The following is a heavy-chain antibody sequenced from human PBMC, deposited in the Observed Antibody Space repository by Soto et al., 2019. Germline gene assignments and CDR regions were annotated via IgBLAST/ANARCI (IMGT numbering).Heavy chain of an antibody. D-gene: IGHD2-15*01. V-gene: IGHV4-59*01. CDR2: IYYSGST. Sequence: PSETLSLTCTVSGGSISSYYWSWIRQPPGKGLEWIGYIYYSGSTNYNPSLKSRVTITADKSTSTAYMELSSLRSEDTAVYYCARVAVAATSYYFDYWGQGTLVTVSS. CDR3: ARVAVAATSYYFDY. J-gene: IGHJ4*02. CDR1: GGSISSYY.